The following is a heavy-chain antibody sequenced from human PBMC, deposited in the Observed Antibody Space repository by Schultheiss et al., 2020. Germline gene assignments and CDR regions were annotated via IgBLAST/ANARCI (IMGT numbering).Heavy chain of an antibody. V-gene: IGHV4-31*03. Sequence: LRLSCTVSGGSITSGGYYWSWIRQHPGKGLEWIGYIYYTGTTYYNPSLKSRVTISVDTSKNQFSLKVSSVTAADTAVYYCARDTYYDSSGYLGYHYAMDVWGQGTTVTVSS. J-gene: IGHJ6*02. CDR2: IYYTGTT. D-gene: IGHD3-22*01. CDR1: GGSITSGGYY. CDR3: ARDTYYDSSGYLGYHYAMDV.